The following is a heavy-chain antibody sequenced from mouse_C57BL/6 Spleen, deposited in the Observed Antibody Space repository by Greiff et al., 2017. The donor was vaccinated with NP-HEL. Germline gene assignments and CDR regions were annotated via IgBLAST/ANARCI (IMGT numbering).Heavy chain of an antibody. D-gene: IGHD4-1*01. Sequence: VQLQQSGAELVRPGASVKLSCTASGFNIKDDYMHWVKQRPEQGLEWIGWIDPENGDTEYASKFQGKATITADTSSNTAYLQLSSLTSEDTAVYYCTTSITGNYFDYWGRGTTLTVSS. CDR2: IDPENGDT. CDR3: TTSITGNYFDY. V-gene: IGHV14-4*01. J-gene: IGHJ2*01. CDR1: GFNIKDDY.